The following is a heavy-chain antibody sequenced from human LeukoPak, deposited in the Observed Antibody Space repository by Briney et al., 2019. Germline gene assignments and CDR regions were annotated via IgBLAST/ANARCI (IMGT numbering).Heavy chain of an antibody. J-gene: IGHJ4*02. V-gene: IGHV3-9*01. CDR1: GFTFDDYA. CDR2: ISWNSGSI. CDR3: AKGILTTALGD. Sequence: PGGSLRLSCAASGFTFDDYAMHWVRQAPGKGLEWVSGISWNSGSIGYADSVKGRFTISRDNAKNSLYLQMNSLRAEDTALYYCAKGILTTALGDWGQGTLVTVSS. D-gene: IGHD4-11*01.